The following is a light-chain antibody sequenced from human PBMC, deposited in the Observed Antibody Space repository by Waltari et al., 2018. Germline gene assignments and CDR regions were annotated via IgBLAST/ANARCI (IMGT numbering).Light chain of an antibody. J-gene: IGLJ2*01. CDR1: GSNIGAGSQ. CDR3: SSYTSSSTLV. Sequence: SVLTQPPSVSGAPGQRVTIACTGSGSNIGAGSQFPWYQQVPRAAPTLMIYDVSDLPAGVSNRFSGSKSGNAASLTISGLQAEDEADYYCSSYTSSSTLVFGGGTKLTVL. CDR2: DVS. V-gene: IGLV1-40*01.